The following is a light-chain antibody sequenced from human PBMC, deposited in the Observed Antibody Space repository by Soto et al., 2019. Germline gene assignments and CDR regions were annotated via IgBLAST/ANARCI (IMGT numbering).Light chain of an antibody. Sequence: QSALTQPASVSGSPGQSITISCTGTSSDIGSYNLVSRYQQHPGKAPKLMIYEVSKRPSGVSHRFSGSKSGNTASLTISGLQAEDEADYYCCSYAGSSTWVFGGGTKLTVL. V-gene: IGLV2-23*02. J-gene: IGLJ3*02. CDR1: SSDIGSYNL. CDR3: CSYAGSSTWV. CDR2: EVS.